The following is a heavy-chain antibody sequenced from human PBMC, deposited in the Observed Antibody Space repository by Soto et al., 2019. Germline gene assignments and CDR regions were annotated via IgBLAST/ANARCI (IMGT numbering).Heavy chain of an antibody. CDR2: ISYDGINE. J-gene: IGHJ4*02. CDR1: GFTFTSYA. V-gene: IGHV3-30*15. CDR3: ARDRLRLGELSLIGYFDS. D-gene: IGHD3-16*02. Sequence: QGQLVESGGSVVQPGRSLRLSCEAYGFTFTSYAMHWVRQAPGKGLEWVAVISYDGINEYYADSVKGRFTISRDNSKNTMFLQMSSLRVEDTAVYYCARDRLRLGELSLIGYFDSWGQGTLVTVSS.